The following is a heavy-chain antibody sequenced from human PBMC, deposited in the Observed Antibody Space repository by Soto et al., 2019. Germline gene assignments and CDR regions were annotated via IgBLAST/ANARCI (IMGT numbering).Heavy chain of an antibody. CDR1: GYTFTGYA. Sequence: QVQLVQSGAAEKTPGASVKVSCKASGYTFTGYAMHWVRQAPGQRLEWMGWINAGNGNTKYSQKFQARVTITRDTSASTAYMELSSLRSEDTAVYYCARAVAVPADFDYWGQGTLVTVSS. CDR3: ARAVAVPADFDY. V-gene: IGHV1-3*05. CDR2: INAGNGNT. D-gene: IGHD6-19*01. J-gene: IGHJ4*02.